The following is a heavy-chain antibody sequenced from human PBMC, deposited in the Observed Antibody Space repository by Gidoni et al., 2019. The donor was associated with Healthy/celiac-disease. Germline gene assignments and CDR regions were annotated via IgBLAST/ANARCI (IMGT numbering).Heavy chain of an antibody. V-gene: IGHV4-39*01. Sequence: QLQLQESGPGLVKPSETLSLTCTVSGGSISSSSYYWGWIRQPPGKGLEWIGSIYYSGSTYYNPSLKSRVTISVDTSKNQFSLKLSSVTAADTAVYYCARNSRSSGCFDYWGQGTLVTVSS. J-gene: IGHJ4*02. CDR3: ARNSRSSGCFDY. D-gene: IGHD6-19*01. CDR1: GGSISSSSYY. CDR2: IYYSGST.